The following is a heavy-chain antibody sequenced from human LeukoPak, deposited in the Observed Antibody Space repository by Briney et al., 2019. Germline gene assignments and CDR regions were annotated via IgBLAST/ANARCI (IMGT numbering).Heavy chain of an antibody. CDR2: IYYSGST. D-gene: IGHD6-19*01. J-gene: IGHJ1*01. CDR1: GGSISSSSYY. Sequence: SETLSLTCTVSGGSISSSSYYWGWIRQPPGKGLEWIGSIYYSGSTYYNPSLKSRVTISVDTSKNQFSLKLSSVTAADTAVYYCARVGSPPVAGTRPLLWLSNWGQGTLVTVSS. CDR3: ARVGSPPVAGTRPLLWLSN. V-gene: IGHV4-39*07.